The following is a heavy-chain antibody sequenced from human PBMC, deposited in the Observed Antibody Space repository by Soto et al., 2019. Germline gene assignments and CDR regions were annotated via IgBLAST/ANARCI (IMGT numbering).Heavy chain of an antibody. CDR3: ARSRRGCSGGSCSPAPFVDY. V-gene: IGHV3-11*06. Sequence: VQLVESGGGLVQPGGSLRLSCAASGFTFSDYYMSWIRQAPGKGLEWVSYISSSSSYTNYADSVKGRFTISRDNAKNSLYLQMNSLRAEDTAVYYCARSRRGCSGGSCSPAPFVDYWGQGTLVTVSS. D-gene: IGHD2-15*01. J-gene: IGHJ4*02. CDR2: ISSSSSYT. CDR1: GFTFSDYY.